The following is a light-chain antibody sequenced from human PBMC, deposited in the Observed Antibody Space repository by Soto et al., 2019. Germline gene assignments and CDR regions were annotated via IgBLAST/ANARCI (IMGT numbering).Light chain of an antibody. CDR2: EVN. J-gene: IGLJ1*01. CDR3: SSLTSTSTYV. Sequence: QSALTQPASVSGSPGQSITISCTGTSSDVGGYNYVAWYQQHPGKAPKLMIYEVNNRPSGVFNRFSCSKSGNTASLTISGLQSEDEANYYCSSLTSTSTYVFGTGTKVTVL. CDR1: SSDVGGYNY. V-gene: IGLV2-14*01.